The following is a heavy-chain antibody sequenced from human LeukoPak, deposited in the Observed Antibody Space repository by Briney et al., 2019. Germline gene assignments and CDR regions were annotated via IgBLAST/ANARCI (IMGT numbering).Heavy chain of an antibody. V-gene: IGHV1-18*01. J-gene: IGHJ4*02. D-gene: IGHD6-19*01. CDR1: GYTFTSYG. CDR3: AREKSPYSSGWYVAWESDY. CDR2: ISAYNGNT. Sequence: ASVKVSCKASGYTFTSYGISWVRQAPGQGLEWMGWISAYNGNTNYAQKLQGRVTMTTDTSTSTAYMELRSLRSDDTAVYYCAREKSPYSSGWYVAWESDYWGQGTLVTVSS.